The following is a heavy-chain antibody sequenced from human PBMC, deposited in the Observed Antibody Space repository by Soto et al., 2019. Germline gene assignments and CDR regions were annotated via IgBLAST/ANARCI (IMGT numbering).Heavy chain of an antibody. Sequence: SVKVSCKASGYTFTSYGISWVRQAPGQGLEWMGGIIPIFGTANYAQKFQGRVTITADESTSTAYMELSSLRSEDTAVYYCARGFGQYDILTGPNRRRFGMDGWGQGSTVTVSS. V-gene: IGHV1-69*13. CDR3: ARGFGQYDILTGPNRRRFGMDG. CDR2: IIPIFGTA. CDR1: GYTFTSYG. J-gene: IGHJ6*02. D-gene: IGHD3-9*01.